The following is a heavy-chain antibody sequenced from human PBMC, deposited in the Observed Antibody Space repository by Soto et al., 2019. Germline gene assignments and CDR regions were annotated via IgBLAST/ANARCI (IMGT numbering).Heavy chain of an antibody. J-gene: IGHJ1*01. CDR1: GYTFTSWG. D-gene: IGHD2-15*01. Sequence: VASVKVSCKASGYTFTSWGITWVRQAPGQGLEWMGWTSTDNGDTKFAQNLQGRVTMTTDTSTNTAYMELRSLRFEDTAVYYCARGSTHFIDHSGQGTQVTVSS. V-gene: IGHV1-18*01. CDR2: TSTDNGDT. CDR3: ARGSTHFIDH.